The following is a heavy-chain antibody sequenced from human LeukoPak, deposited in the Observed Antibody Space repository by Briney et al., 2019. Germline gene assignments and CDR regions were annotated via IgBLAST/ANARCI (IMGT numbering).Heavy chain of an antibody. Sequence: GGSLRLSCAASGFTVSSNYMSRVRQAPGKGLEWVSVIYSGGSTYCADSVKGRFTISRDNSKNTLYLQMNSLRAEDTAVYYCARSPLYSSGYFFDYWGQGTLVTVSS. CDR1: GFTVSSNY. V-gene: IGHV3-53*01. J-gene: IGHJ4*02. CDR3: ARSPLYSSGYFFDY. D-gene: IGHD6-19*01. CDR2: IYSGGST.